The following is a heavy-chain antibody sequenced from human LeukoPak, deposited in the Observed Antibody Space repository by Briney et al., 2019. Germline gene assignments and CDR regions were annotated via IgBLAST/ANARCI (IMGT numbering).Heavy chain of an antibody. D-gene: IGHD3-10*01. Sequence: PGGSLRLSCAASGFTFSSYGMHWVRQAPGKGLEWVAFIRYDGSDKYYADSVKGRFTISRDNSKNTLSLQMNNLRVEDTAMYYCARGGGSENHYAPWYFDYWGQGALVTVSS. V-gene: IGHV3-30*02. J-gene: IGHJ4*02. CDR2: IRYDGSDK. CDR3: ARGGGSENHYAPWYFDY. CDR1: GFTFSSYG.